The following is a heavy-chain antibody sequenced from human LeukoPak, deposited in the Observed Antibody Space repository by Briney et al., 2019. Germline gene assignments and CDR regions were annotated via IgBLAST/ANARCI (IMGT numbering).Heavy chain of an antibody. D-gene: IGHD3-10*01. Sequence: PGGSLRLSCAASGFTFSSYWMHWVRQAPGKGLVWVSRINSDGSSTSYADSAKGRFTISRDNSKNTLYLQMNSLRAEDTAVYYCARDPVTMVRGVIIWGQGTLVTVSS. V-gene: IGHV3-74*01. CDR1: GFTFSSYW. CDR3: ARDPVTMVRGVII. CDR2: INSDGSST. J-gene: IGHJ4*02.